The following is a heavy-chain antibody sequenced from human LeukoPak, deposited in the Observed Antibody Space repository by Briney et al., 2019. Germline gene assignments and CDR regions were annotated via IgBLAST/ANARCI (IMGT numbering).Heavy chain of an antibody. J-gene: IGHJ4*02. D-gene: IGHD3-22*01. CDR3: ARDGYYFDSSGYYF. CDR2: IYTSGNT. CDR1: GGSISSYY. V-gene: IGHV4-4*07. Sequence: SETLSLTCTVSGGSISSYYWSWIRQPAGKGLEWIGHIYTSGNTNYNPSLKSRVAMPVDTSKNQFSLKLRSVTAADTAVYYCARDGYYFDSSGYYFWGQGTLVTVSS.